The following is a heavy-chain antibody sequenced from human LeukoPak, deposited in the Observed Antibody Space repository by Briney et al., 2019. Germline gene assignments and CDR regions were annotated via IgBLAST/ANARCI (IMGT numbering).Heavy chain of an antibody. CDR3: ARLGSTLLFDY. V-gene: IGHV4-61*02. CDR1: GGSISSGSYY. Sequence: PSETLSLTCTVSGGSISSGSYYWSWIRQPAGKGLEWIGRIYTSGSTNYNPSLKSRVTISVDTSKNQFSLKLSSVTAADTAVYYCARLGSTLLFDYWGQGTLVTVSS. CDR2: IYTSGST. J-gene: IGHJ4*02. D-gene: IGHD2-2*01.